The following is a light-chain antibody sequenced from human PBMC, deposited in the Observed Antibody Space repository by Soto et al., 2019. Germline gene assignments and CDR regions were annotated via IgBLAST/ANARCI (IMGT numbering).Light chain of an antibody. CDR1: QSISIW. CDR3: QQYNSDST. CDR2: KAS. V-gene: IGKV1-5*03. J-gene: IGKJ1*01. Sequence: IQMTQSPSTLSASVGDRVTITCRASQSISIWLAWYQQKPGKAPKLLIYKASSLESEVPSRFSGSGSGTEFSLTINSLQPYDSATYYCQQYNSDSTFGQGPKVEIK.